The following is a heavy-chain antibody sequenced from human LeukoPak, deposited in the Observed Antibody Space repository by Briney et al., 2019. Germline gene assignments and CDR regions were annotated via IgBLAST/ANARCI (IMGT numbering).Heavy chain of an antibody. J-gene: IGHJ5*02. CDR2: INSDGSST. CDR3: AKDSLGSSSKNWFDP. D-gene: IGHD6-13*01. V-gene: IGHV3-74*01. CDR1: GFTFSSYW. Sequence: GGSLRLSCAASGFTFSSYWMHWVRQAPGKGLVWVSRINSDGSSTSYADSVKGRFTISRGNSKNTLYLQMNSLRAEDTAAYYCAKDSLGSSSKNWFDPWGQGTLVTVSS.